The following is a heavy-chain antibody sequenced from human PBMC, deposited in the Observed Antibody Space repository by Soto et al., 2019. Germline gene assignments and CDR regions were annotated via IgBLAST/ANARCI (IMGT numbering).Heavy chain of an antibody. Sequence: SQTLSLTCAISGGSVSSNSAAWNWIRQSPSRGLEWLGRTYYRSKWYNDYAVSVKSRITINPDTSKNQFSLQLNSVTPEDTAVYYCPRDGGYYDSSGYSFDYWRQGTLVTVSS. CDR3: PRDGGYYDSSGYSFDY. CDR2: TYYRSKWYN. D-gene: IGHD3-22*01. CDR1: GGSVSSNSAA. V-gene: IGHV6-1*01. J-gene: IGHJ4*02.